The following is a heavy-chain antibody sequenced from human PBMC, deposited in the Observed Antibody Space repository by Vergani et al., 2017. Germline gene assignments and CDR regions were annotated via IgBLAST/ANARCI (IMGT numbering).Heavy chain of an antibody. CDR3: AREPPLTGFFDY. J-gene: IGHJ4*02. CDR2: ISPDGFST. CDR1: GGTFRTYA. Sequence: QVQLVQSGAEVKKPGSSVKVSCKASGGTFRTYAIIWVRQAPEQGLEWVGVISPDGFSTFYAQKFQGRVTITRDTSTSTVYVEVTSLRSDDTAVYYCAREPPLTGFFDYWGQGTLVTVSS. D-gene: IGHD3-9*01. V-gene: IGHV1-46*03.